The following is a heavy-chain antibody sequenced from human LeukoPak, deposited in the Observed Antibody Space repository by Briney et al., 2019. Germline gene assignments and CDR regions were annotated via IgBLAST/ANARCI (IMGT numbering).Heavy chain of an antibody. CDR2: VYDSWNN. J-gene: IGHJ4*02. CDR3: ASYFVGNGGRGY. D-gene: IGHD3-10*02. CDR1: GDSINSGNSH. V-gene: IGHV4-30-4*01. Sequence: SQTLSLTCTVSGDSINSGNSHWTWIRQPPEKGLEWLGSVYDSWNNYYNPSLESRITMSVDTSKNQYSLELSSVTAADAAVYYCASYFVGNGGRGYWGQGALVTVSS.